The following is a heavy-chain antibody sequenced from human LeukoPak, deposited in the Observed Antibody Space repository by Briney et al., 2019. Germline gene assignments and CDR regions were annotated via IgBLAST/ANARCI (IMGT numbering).Heavy chain of an antibody. Sequence: SETLSLTCIVSSGSISSDQSDWGWIRQPPGKGLEWLGSIYYSGSSYINLSLRGRVTLSVDTSKNQYSLRLNSVTAADTAVYFCARDALRGKSYSTDSNWFDSWGQGILVTVSS. D-gene: IGHD2-21*01. J-gene: IGHJ5*01. V-gene: IGHV4-39*07. CDR1: SGSISSDQSD. CDR3: ARDALRGKSYSTDSNWFDS. CDR2: IYYSGSS.